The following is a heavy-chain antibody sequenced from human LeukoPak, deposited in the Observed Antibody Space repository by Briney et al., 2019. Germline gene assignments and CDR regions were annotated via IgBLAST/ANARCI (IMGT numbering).Heavy chain of an antibody. J-gene: IGHJ5*02. CDR2: ISGSGGST. V-gene: IGHV3-23*01. D-gene: IGHD7-27*01. CDR1: GFTFSDYY. Sequence: PGGSLRLSCAASGFTFSDYYMSWVRQAPGKGLEWVSAISGSGGSTYHADSVKGRFTISRDNSKNTLYLQMNSLRAEDTAVYYCAKSNELGLGDWFDPWGQGTLVTVSS. CDR3: AKSNELGLGDWFDP.